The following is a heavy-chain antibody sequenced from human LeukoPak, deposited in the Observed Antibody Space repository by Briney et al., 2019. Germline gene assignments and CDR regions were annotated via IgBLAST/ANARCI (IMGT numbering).Heavy chain of an antibody. CDR1: GGSFSGYY. V-gene: IGHV4-34*01. Sequence: PSETLSLTCAVYGGSFSGYYWTWIRQSPGKGLEWIGEINHSGSTNYNPSLKSRVTISADTSRNHFSLNLSSVTAADTAVYYCARGADTGYSSDSWGQGTLVTVSS. CDR2: INHSGST. CDR3: ARGADTGYSSDS. J-gene: IGHJ5*02. D-gene: IGHD6-19*01.